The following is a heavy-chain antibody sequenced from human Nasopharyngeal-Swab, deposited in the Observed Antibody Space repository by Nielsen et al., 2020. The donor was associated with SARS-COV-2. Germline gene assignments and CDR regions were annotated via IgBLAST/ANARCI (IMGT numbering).Heavy chain of an antibody. CDR2: ISPDGRDT. Sequence: GGSLRLSCGASGFTFSKYWMHWGRPAPGRGLELVASISPDGRDTSYVDSVKGRFTISRDNAKNSLSLQMNRLEPEDTAVYFCARDHPSGYSQDSWGQGTLVTVSS. CDR1: GFTFSKYW. D-gene: IGHD5-18*01. CDR3: ARDHPSGYSQDS. V-gene: IGHV3-7*05. J-gene: IGHJ5*01.